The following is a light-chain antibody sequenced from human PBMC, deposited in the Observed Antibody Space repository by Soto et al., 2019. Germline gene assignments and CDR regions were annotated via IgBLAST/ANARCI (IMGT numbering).Light chain of an antibody. CDR3: QAYSSYPCT. J-gene: IGKJ1*01. V-gene: IGKV3-20*01. CDR1: QSTNY. CDR2: GSS. Sequence: TMYLSPGEKDTRSRRARQSTNYLTWYQQKPGQAPRLLIYGSSTRAPGTPDRFSASGSGTDFTLTIIILEPEDLAAYYCQAYSSYPCTFGQATKV.